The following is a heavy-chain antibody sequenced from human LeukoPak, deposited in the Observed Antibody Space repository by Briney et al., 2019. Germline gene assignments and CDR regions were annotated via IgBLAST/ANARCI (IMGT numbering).Heavy chain of an antibody. Sequence: GESLKISCKSSGYTFTSYWIGWVRQMPGKGLEWMGWIIAYSTYNGNTNYAQKFQGRVTMTTDTSTSTAYMELRSLRSDDTAVYYCTRDLGQWLLQGIFFDYWGQGTLVTVSS. D-gene: IGHD5-12*01. CDR3: TRDLGQWLLQGIFFDY. CDR1: GYTFTSYW. CDR2: IIAYSTYNGNT. J-gene: IGHJ4*02. V-gene: IGHV1-18*01.